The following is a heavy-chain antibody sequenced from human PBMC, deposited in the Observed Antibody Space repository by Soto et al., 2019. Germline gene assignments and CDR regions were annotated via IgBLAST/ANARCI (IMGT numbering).Heavy chain of an antibody. D-gene: IGHD1-1*01. CDR1: GFIFSDYY. CDR3: ARDXAWKRGKVGRYYYGMDV. J-gene: IGHJ6*02. CDR2: ISTRSTYT. V-gene: IGHV3-11*06. Sequence: KPGGSLRLSCAASGFIFSDYYMSWVRQTPGKGLEWVSYISTRSTYTNYADSVKGRFTISRDNTKNSLYLQMDSLRVEDTAVYYCARDXAWKRGKVGRYYYGMDVWGQGTTVTVSS.